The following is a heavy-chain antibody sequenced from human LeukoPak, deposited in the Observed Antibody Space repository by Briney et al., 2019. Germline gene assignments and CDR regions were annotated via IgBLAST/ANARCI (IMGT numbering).Heavy chain of an antibody. CDR2: IYSSGST. Sequence: SETLSLTCSASGGSISSYYWSWIRQPAGKGLEWIGRIYSSGSTNYNPSLKSRVTMSVDTSKNQFSLKLTSVTAADTAVYYCARVLVGGIGWFDPWGQGALVAVSS. J-gene: IGHJ5*02. D-gene: IGHD1-26*01. CDR3: ARVLVGGIGWFDP. V-gene: IGHV4-4*07. CDR1: GGSISSYY.